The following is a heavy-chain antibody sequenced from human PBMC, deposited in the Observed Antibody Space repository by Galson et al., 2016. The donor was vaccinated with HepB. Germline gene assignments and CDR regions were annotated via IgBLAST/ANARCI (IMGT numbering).Heavy chain of an antibody. CDR2: ISPYNGDT. CDR1: GYTFTSYG. J-gene: IGHJ6*02. CDR3: ARGGGSAYYGMDV. D-gene: IGHD1-26*01. Sequence: SVKVSCKASGYTFTSYGISWVRRAPGQGLERMGWISPYNGDTNYAQKLQGRVTVTTDTSASTAYMELRSLRSDDTAVYYCARGGGSAYYGMDVWGQGTTVTVSS. V-gene: IGHV1-18*01.